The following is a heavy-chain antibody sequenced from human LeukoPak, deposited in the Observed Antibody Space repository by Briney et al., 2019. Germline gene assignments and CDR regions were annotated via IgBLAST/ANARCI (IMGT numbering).Heavy chain of an antibody. CDR1: GGSIRSGYY. D-gene: IGHD1-7*01. J-gene: IGHJ2*01. V-gene: IGHV4-39*01. CDR3: ARLVALPWYFDL. CDR2: ISYNGNT. Sequence: SETLSLTCTVSGGSIRSGYYWGWIRQPPGKGLEWVGSISYNGNTYYNASLKTRLTVSVDTSKNQFSLRLSSVTAADTAVYYCARLVALPWYFDLWGRGTLVTVSS.